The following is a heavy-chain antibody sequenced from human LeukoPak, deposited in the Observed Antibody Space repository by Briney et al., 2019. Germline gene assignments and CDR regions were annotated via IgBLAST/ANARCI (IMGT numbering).Heavy chain of an antibody. D-gene: IGHD6-19*01. CDR1: GFTFSSYG. CDR2: IRYDGSNK. Sequence: PGGSLRLSCAASGFTFSSYGMHWVRRAPGKGLEWVAFIRYDGSNKYYADSVKGRFTISRDNSKNTLYLQMNSLRAEDTAVYYCAKLNPSGGGKQWPVFQHWGQGTLVTVSS. V-gene: IGHV3-30*02. J-gene: IGHJ1*01. CDR3: AKLNPSGGGKQWPVFQH.